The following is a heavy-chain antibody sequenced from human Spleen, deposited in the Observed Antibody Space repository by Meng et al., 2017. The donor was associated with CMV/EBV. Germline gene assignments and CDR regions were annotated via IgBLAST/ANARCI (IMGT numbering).Heavy chain of an antibody. Sequence: FTKYRIKWVRQAPGQGLEWLGWINADTGNPTYAQDFTGRFVFSLDTSVSTAYLQISSLKAEDTAVYYCAKSDQYYYDSRGYYFRLWYWGQGTLVTVSS. CDR1: FTKYR. D-gene: IGHD3-22*01. CDR3: AKSDQYYYDSRGYYFRLWY. V-gene: IGHV7-4-1*02. J-gene: IGHJ4*02. CDR2: INADTGNP.